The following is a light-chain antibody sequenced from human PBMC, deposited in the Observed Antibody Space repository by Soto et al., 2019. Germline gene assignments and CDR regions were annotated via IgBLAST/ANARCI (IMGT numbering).Light chain of an antibody. J-gene: IGKJ4*02. CDR2: AAS. Sequence: DIPMTQSPSSLYASVGDRVTITCRARQSISSYLNWDQQKPGKAPKLLIYAASSLQSGVPSRFSGSGSGTDFTLTISSLQPADFATYYCQQSYSTPDTFGGGTKVEIK. CDR3: QQSYSTPDT. V-gene: IGKV1-39*01. CDR1: QSISSY.